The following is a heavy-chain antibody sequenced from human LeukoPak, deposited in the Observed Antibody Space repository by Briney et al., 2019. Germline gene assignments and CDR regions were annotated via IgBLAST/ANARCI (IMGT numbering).Heavy chain of an antibody. CDR2: ISSSSSYI. J-gene: IGHJ5*02. Sequence: GSLRLSCAASGFTFSSYSMNWVRQAPGKGLEWVSSISSSSSYIYYADSVKGRFTISRDNAKNSLYLQMNSLRAEDTAVYYCAREKGSSHIVVVTAPVDPWGQGTLVTVSS. D-gene: IGHD2-21*02. CDR1: GFTFSSYS. V-gene: IGHV3-21*01. CDR3: AREKGSSHIVVVTAPVDP.